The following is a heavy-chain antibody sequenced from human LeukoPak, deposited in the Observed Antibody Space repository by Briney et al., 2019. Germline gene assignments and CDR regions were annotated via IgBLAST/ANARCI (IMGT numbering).Heavy chain of an antibody. Sequence: ASVKVSCKASGYTFTNYIISWVRQAPGQGLEWMGWISAYNGNTNYAQKLQGRVTVTRDTSTSTVYMQLSSLRSEDTAVYYCARGGEGRDGYNFPYFDYWGQGTLVTVSS. CDR3: ARGGEGRDGYNFPYFDY. CDR2: ISAYNGNT. D-gene: IGHD5-24*01. J-gene: IGHJ4*02. V-gene: IGHV1-18*01. CDR1: GYTFTNYI.